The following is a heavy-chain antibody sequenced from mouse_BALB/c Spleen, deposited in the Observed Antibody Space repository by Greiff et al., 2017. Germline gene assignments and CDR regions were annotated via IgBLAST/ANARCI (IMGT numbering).Heavy chain of an antibody. CDR1: GYSITSGYS. D-gene: IGHD2-2*01. V-gene: IGHV3-1*02. Sequence: DVQLQESGPDLVKPSQSLSLSCTVTGYSITSGYSWHWLRQLPGNQLAWRGYIHDSGSTNYNPSLKSRISITRDTSKNQFFLQLNSVTTEDTATYYSAREGYDGGDYWGQGTSVTVAA. CDR3: AREGYDGGDY. J-gene: IGHJ4*01. CDR2: IHDSGST.